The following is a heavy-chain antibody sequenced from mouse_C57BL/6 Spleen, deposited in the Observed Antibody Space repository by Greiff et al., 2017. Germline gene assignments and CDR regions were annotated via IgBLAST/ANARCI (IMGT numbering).Heavy chain of an antibody. CDR3: ASCYGGCYFYV. D-gene: IGHD1-1*02. CDR2: INPSSGNT. J-gene: IGHJ1*03. Sequence: QVQLQQPGAELARPGASVKMSCKASGYTFTSYRMNWVKQRPGQGLEWIGEINPSSGNTKYNQKFKGKATLTADTSSSTAYMQLSSLTSEDAAVYYCASCYGGCYFYVGVRGTAVTVTS. CDR1: GYTFTSYR. V-gene: IGHV1-4*01.